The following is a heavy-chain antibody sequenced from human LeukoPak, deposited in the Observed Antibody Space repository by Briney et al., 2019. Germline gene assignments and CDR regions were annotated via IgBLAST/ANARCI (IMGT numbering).Heavy chain of an antibody. J-gene: IGHJ6*02. Sequence: TLPPTPPHNAGPFSEYYWSWIRQPPGKGLEWIGDINHSGTTNNNPSLKSRVTISKETSKKQFSLKLSSVTAADTAVYYCARARMDVWGQGITVTVSS. CDR2: INHSGTT. V-gene: IGHV4-34*01. CDR1: AGPFSEYY. CDR3: ARARMDV.